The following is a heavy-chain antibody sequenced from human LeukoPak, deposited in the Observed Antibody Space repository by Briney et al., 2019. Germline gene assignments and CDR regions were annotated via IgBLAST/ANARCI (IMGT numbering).Heavy chain of an antibody. CDR3: ARFGTGYGALDI. V-gene: IGHV3-11*04. CDR2: ISSSGGNI. D-gene: IGHD3/OR15-3a*01. CDR1: GFSFSDYY. Sequence: GGSLRLSCAASGFSFSDYYMSWIRQAPGKGLEWVSYISSSGGNIFYADSVRGRFTMSRDNAKKSLFLQMNRLRAEDTAVYYCARFGTGYGALDIWGQGTTVTVSS. J-gene: IGHJ3*02.